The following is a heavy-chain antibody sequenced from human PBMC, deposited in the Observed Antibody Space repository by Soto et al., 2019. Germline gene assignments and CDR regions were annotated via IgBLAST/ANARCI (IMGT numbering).Heavy chain of an antibody. CDR1: GFTFSSYA. D-gene: IGHD2-2*01. J-gene: IGHJ4*02. V-gene: IGHV3-23*01. CDR3: ARRSYCSSTCCFYYFDY. CDR2: ISGSGGST. Sequence: EVQLLESGGGLVQPGGSLRLSCAASGFTFSSYAMSWVRQAPGKGLEWVSAISGSGGSTYYADSVKGRFTISRDNSKNTLYLQMNSLRAEDTAVYYCARRSYCSSTCCFYYFDYWGQGTLVTVSS.